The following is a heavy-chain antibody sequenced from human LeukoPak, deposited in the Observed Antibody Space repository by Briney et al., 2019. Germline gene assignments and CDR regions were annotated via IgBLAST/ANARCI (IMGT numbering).Heavy chain of an antibody. V-gene: IGHV1-3*01. CDR2: INAGNGNT. J-gene: IGHJ4*02. D-gene: IGHD6-13*01. CDR1: GYTFTSYA. CDR3: AREGYSSSWYYFDY. Sequence: ASVNVSCKASGYTFTSYAMHWVRQAPGQRLEWMGWINAGNGNTKYSQKFQGRVTITRDTSASTAYMELSSLRSEDTAVYYCAREGYSSSWYYFDYWGQGTLVTVSS.